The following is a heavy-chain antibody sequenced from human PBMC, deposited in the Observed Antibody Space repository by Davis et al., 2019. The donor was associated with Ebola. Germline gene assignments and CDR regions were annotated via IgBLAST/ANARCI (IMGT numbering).Heavy chain of an antibody. V-gene: IGHV3-48*03. CDR3: ASGAGARYFFHF. J-gene: IGHJ4*02. CDR1: GLTFSSYE. Sequence: GGSLRLSCAGSGLTFSSYEMNWVRQAPGKGLEWVAYISSTSTTMYYADSVKGRFTISRDNARNSLYLQMNSLRGEDTALYYCASGAGARYFFHFWGQGTLVTVSS. D-gene: IGHD3-10*01. CDR2: ISSTSTTM.